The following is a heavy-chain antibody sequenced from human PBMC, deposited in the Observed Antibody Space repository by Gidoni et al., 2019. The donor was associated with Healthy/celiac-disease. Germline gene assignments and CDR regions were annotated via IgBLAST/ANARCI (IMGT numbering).Heavy chain of an antibody. Sequence: QVQLGQSGAEVTKPGAAVKGSCKASGYTFTSYYMHWVRQAPGQGLEWMGIINPSGGSTSYAQKFQGRVTMTRDTSTSTVYMELSSLRSEDTAVYYCAREPVGYGDYTSPYYYGMDVWGQGTTVTVSS. CDR2: INPSGGST. CDR3: AREPVGYGDYTSPYYYGMDV. J-gene: IGHJ6*02. CDR1: GYTFTSYY. V-gene: IGHV1-46*01. D-gene: IGHD4-17*01.